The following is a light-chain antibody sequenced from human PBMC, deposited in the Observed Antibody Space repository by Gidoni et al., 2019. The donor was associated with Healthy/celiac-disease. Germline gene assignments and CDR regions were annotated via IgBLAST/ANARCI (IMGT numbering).Light chain of an antibody. CDR1: QGISSC. CDR3: QQLNSYSCS. V-gene: IGKV1-9*01. CDR2: AAS. J-gene: IGKJ2*04. Sequence: DIQLTQSPSFLSASVGDRVTIPCRASQGISSCLAWYHQKPGKAPKLLIYAASTLQSGVPSRFCGSRSGTEFTLTISSLQPEDFATYYCQQLNSYSCSFGQGTKLEIK.